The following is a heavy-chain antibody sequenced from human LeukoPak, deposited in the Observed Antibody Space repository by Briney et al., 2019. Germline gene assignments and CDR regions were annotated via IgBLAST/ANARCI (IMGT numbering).Heavy chain of an antibody. D-gene: IGHD3-9*01. Sequence: PSETLSLTCTVSGGSISSYYWSWIRQPPGKGLEWIGYIYYSASTNYNPSLKSRVTISVDTSKNQFSLKLSSVTAADTAVYYCARGYYDILTGYTNWFDPWGQGTLVTVSS. CDR2: IYYSAST. J-gene: IGHJ5*02. V-gene: IGHV4-59*01. CDR1: GGSISSYY. CDR3: ARGYYDILTGYTNWFDP.